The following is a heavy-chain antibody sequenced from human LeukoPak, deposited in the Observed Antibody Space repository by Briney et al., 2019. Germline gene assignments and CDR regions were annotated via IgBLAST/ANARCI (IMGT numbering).Heavy chain of an antibody. J-gene: IGHJ6*02. V-gene: IGHV3-7*01. D-gene: IGHD2-15*01. CDR1: GFTFSSYW. CDR2: IKQDGSEK. CDR3: ARDGSARGYCSGGSCYPGLNYYGMDV. Sequence: GGSLRLSCAASGFTFSSYWMSWVRQAPGKGLEWVANIKQDGSEKCYVDSVKGRFTISRDNAKNSLYLQMNSLRAEDTAVYYCARDGSARGYCSGGSCYPGLNYYGMDVWGQGTTVTVSS.